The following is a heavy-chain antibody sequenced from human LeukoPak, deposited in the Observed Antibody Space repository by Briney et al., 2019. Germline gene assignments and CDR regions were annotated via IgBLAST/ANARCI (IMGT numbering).Heavy chain of an antibody. Sequence: GGSLRLSCAASGFTFSSYSMNWVRQAPGKGLEWVSSIGSSSSYIYYADSVKGRFSISRDNAKNSLYLQMNSLRAEDTAVYYCARDSSSWPYTWFDPWGQGTLVTVSS. CDR2: IGSSSSYI. J-gene: IGHJ5*02. V-gene: IGHV3-21*04. CDR3: ARDSSSWPYTWFDP. D-gene: IGHD6-13*01. CDR1: GFTFSSYS.